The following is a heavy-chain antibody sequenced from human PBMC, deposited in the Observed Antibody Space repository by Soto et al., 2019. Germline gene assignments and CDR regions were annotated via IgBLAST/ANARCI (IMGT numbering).Heavy chain of an antibody. CDR2: IYPGDSDA. V-gene: IGHV5-51*01. D-gene: IGHD6-19*01. Sequence: GESLKISCNVSGKTFINHCIAWVLQMPGKGLEWMGIIYPGDSDARYSPSFAGQVTISVDKSITTAYLHWSSLEASDSAMYYCARQGDMAATPADAFDIWGQGTMVTVSS. CDR3: ARQGDMAATPADAFDI. J-gene: IGHJ3*02. CDR1: GKTFINHC.